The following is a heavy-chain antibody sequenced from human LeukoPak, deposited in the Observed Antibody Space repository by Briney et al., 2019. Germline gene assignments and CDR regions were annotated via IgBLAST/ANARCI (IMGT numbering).Heavy chain of an antibody. CDR2: MSAYNGNT. V-gene: IGHV1-18*01. Sequence: GASEKVSCKASGYTFTSYGISWVRQGPGQGLEWMGWMSAYNGNTNYAQKLQGRVTMTTDTSTSAAYMELRSLRSDDTAVYYCARREKEMYYYGSGSYAHWGQGTLVTVSS. J-gene: IGHJ4*02. D-gene: IGHD3-10*01. CDR3: ARREKEMYYYGSGSYAH. CDR1: GYTFTSYG.